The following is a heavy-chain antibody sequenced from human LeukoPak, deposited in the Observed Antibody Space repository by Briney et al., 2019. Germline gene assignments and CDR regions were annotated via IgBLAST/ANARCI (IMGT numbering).Heavy chain of an antibody. CDR3: AKAPDYYDSSGPIDY. Sequence: GRSLRLSCAASGFTFSSYGMHWVRQAPGKGLEWVAVISYDGSNKYYADSVKGRFTISRDNSKNTLYLQMNSLRAEDTAVYYCAKAPDYYDSSGPIDYWGQGTLVTVSS. J-gene: IGHJ4*02. CDR2: ISYDGSNK. D-gene: IGHD3-22*01. V-gene: IGHV3-30*18. CDR1: GFTFSSYG.